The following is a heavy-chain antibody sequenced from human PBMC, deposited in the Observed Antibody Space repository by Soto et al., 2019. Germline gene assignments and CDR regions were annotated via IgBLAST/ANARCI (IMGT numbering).Heavy chain of an antibody. D-gene: IGHD6-13*01. V-gene: IGHV1-69*13. CDR2: IIPIFGTA. CDR1: GGTFSSYS. J-gene: IGHJ5*02. Sequence: SVKVSCKASGGTFSSYSISWVRQAPGQGLEWMGGIIPIFGTANYAQKFQGRVTITADESTSTAYMELSSLRSEDTAVYYCAREGVSSESMAAGGWFYPWGQGTLVTVSS. CDR3: AREGVSSESMAAGGWFYP.